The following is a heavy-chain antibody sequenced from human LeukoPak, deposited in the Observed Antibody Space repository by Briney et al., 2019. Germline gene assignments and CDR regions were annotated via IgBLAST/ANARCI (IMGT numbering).Heavy chain of an antibody. CDR3: ARGGSAMVYYMDV. CDR2: ISYDGSNK. Sequence: GRSLRLSCAASGFTFSSYAMHWVRQAPGKGLEWVAVISYDGSNKYYADSVKGRFTISRDNSKNTLYLQMNSLRAEDTAVYYCARGGSAMVYYMDVWGKGTTVTVSS. CDR1: GFTFSSYA. V-gene: IGHV3-30*04. D-gene: IGHD5-18*01. J-gene: IGHJ6*03.